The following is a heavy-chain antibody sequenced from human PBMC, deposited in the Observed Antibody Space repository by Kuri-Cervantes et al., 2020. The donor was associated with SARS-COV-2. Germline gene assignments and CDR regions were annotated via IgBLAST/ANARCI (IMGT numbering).Heavy chain of an antibody. CDR1: GFNFSRTD. D-gene: IGHD6-19*01. V-gene: IGHV3-30*03. J-gene: IGHJ4*02. Sequence: GESLKISCAASGFNFSRTDMHWVRQAPGKGLEWVAVISHDGKNKKCIASGKGRFTISRDNSQNTLYLQMNSLRAEDTAVYYCARYRSGWSFDYWGQGTLVTVSS. CDR2: ISHDGKNK. CDR3: ARYRSGWSFDY.